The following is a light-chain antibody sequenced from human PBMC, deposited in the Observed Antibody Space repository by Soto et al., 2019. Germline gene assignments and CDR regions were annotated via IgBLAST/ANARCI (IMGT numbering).Light chain of an antibody. V-gene: IGLV2-8*01. CDR3: SSYAASNNFYFV. Sequence: QSALTQPPSASGSPGQSVTISCTGTSSDVGGYNYVSWYQQYPGRAPKLMIYEVTKRPSGVPDRFSGSKSGNTASLTVSGLQAGGEADYFCSSYAASNNFYFVFGGGTKLTVL. CDR2: EVT. CDR1: SSDVGGYNY. J-gene: IGLJ3*02.